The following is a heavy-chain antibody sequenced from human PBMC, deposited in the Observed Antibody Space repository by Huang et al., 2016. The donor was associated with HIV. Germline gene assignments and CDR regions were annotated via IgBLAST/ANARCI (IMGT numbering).Heavy chain of an antibody. CDR3: VRGPRYVSADWYARLRNYWFFDL. CDR2: RNNGGST. Sequence: QQQLQQWGAGLLKPSETLSLTCAVYGGSFTNYYWGWIRQPPGKGLEWIGERNNGGSTQYSPSLKSRVTISLDTSKNQVSLKLTSVSAADTAVYYCVRGPRYVSADWYARLRNYWFFDLWGRGSLVSVSS. CDR1: GGSFTNYY. V-gene: IGHV4-34*01. J-gene: IGHJ2*01. D-gene: IGHD3-9*01.